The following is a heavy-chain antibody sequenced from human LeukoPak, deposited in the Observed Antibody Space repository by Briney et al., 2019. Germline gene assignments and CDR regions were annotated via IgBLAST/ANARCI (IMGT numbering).Heavy chain of an antibody. J-gene: IGHJ4*02. V-gene: IGHV1-2*02. CDR3: TRGAGTSWFDY. Sequence: ASVKVSCKPSGYTFTLNYLHWVRQAPGQGLEWVGWMNPNSGVTVYEQNFRGRVTMTRDTSISTAYMELSSLTSDDTAVYYCTRGAGTSWFDYWGQGSLVTVSS. D-gene: IGHD2-2*01. CDR2: MNPNSGVT. CDR1: GYTFTLNY.